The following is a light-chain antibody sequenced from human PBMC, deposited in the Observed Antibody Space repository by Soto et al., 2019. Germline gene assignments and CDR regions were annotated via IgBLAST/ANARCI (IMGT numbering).Light chain of an antibody. CDR2: AAS. V-gene: IGKV1-39*01. CDR1: ETISTF. CDR3: QQSYSLSPIT. Sequence: DIQMTQSPSSLLESLGARVTLPSRGSETISTFLNGYQNKPGGAPKLLIYAASRLQSGVPSRFSGSGSGTDFTLTINGLQPEDFASYYCQQSYSLSPITFGQGTRLEI. J-gene: IGKJ5*01.